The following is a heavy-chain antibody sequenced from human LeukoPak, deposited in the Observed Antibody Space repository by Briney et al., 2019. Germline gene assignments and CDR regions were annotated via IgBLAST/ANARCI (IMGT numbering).Heavy chain of an antibody. J-gene: IGHJ4*02. D-gene: IGHD3-22*01. CDR1: GGTFSSYA. V-gene: IGHV1-69*13. CDR3: ASGDSSGYFHFDY. Sequence: GASVKVSCKASGGTFSSYAISWVRQAPGQGLEWMGGIIPIFGTANYAQKFQGRVTITADESTSAAYMELSSLRSEDTAVYYCASGDSSGYFHFDYWGQGTLVTVSS. CDR2: IIPIFGTA.